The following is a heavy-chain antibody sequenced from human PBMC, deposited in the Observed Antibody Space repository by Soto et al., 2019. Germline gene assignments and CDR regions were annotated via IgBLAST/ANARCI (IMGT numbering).Heavy chain of an antibody. J-gene: IGHJ4*02. Sequence: KQSQTLSLTCAISGDSVSSNSAAWNWIRQSPSRGLEWLGRTYYRSKWYNDYAVSVKSRITINPDTSKNQFSLQLNSVTPEDTAVYYCAREVTGIVVVVAAPFDYWGQGTLVTVSS. CDR2: TYYRSKWYN. CDR3: AREVTGIVVVVAAPFDY. CDR1: GDSVSSNSAA. V-gene: IGHV6-1*01. D-gene: IGHD2-15*01.